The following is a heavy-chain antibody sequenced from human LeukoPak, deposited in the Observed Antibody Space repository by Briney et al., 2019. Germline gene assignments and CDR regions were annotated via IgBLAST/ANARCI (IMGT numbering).Heavy chain of an antibody. Sequence: SETLSLTCTVSGGSISSYYWSWIRQPAGKGLEWIGRTYTSGSTNYNPSLKSRVTMSVDTSKNQFSLKLSSVTAADTAVYYCARERFGEYPSYYMDVWGKGTTVTISS. CDR1: GGSISSYY. V-gene: IGHV4-4*07. D-gene: IGHD3-10*01. CDR2: TYTSGST. J-gene: IGHJ6*03. CDR3: ARERFGEYPSYYMDV.